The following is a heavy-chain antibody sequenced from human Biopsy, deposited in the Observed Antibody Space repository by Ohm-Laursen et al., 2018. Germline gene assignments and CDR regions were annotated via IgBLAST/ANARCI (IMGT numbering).Heavy chain of an antibody. CDR3: ARLNSGTYNASDL. CDR1: GFAFTLYE. V-gene: IGHV3-48*03. J-gene: IGHJ3*01. CDR2: IYGGGSSV. D-gene: IGHD1-26*01. Sequence: SLRLSCAASGFAFTLYEMNWVRQAPGKGMEWISYIYGGGSSVSYADSVKGRFTISRDNAQISLYLHMNSLRAEDTAVYYCARLNSGTYNASDLWGQGTMVTVSS.